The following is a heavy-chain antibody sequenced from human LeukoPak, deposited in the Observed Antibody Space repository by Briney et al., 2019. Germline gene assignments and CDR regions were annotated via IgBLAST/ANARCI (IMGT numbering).Heavy chain of an antibody. V-gene: IGHV4-31*03. D-gene: IGHD4-23*01. CDR1: GDSLSSGGYY. Sequence: SETLSLTCNVSGDSLSSGGYYWSWIRQHPGKGLEWIGYIYYSGSTYYNPSLKSRVTISVDASKNQLSLKLTSVTAADTAVYFCARGGGLFDFWGQGTLVTVSS. CDR3: ARGGGLFDF. CDR2: IYYSGST. J-gene: IGHJ4*02.